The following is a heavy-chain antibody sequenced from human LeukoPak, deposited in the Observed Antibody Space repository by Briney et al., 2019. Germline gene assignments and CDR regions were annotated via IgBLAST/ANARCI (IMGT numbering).Heavy chain of an antibody. CDR1: GPSISSYY. CDR3: ARDPGPYCTTTSCYVDY. V-gene: IGHV4-59*01. D-gene: IGHD2-2*01. CDR2: IYYSGYT. Sequence: SETLSLTCTVSGPSISSYYWSWIRQPPGKGLEWIGCIYYSGYTNYNPSLKSRVTMSVDTSKNQFSLKVSSVTAADTAVYYCARDPGPYCTTTSCYVDYWGRGTLVTVSS. J-gene: IGHJ4*02.